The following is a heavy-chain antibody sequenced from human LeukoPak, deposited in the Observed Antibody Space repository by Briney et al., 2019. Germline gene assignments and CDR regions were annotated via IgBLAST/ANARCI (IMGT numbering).Heavy chain of an antibody. CDR2: ISSRSSYI. Sequence: GGSLRLSCAASGFTFSSYSRNRVRQAPGKGLEWVSSISSRSSYIYYADSVKGRFTISRDNAKNSLYLQMNSLRAEDTAVYYCARDYGSYTMVRGVIGYWGQGTLVTVSS. D-gene: IGHD3-10*01. V-gene: IGHV3-21*01. J-gene: IGHJ4*02. CDR3: ARDYGSYTMVRGVIGY. CDR1: GFTFSSYS.